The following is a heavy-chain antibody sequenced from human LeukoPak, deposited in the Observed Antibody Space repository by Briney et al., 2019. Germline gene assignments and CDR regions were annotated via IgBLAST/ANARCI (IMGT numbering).Heavy chain of an antibody. Sequence: GESLKISCKGSGYSFTSYWIGWVRQMPGKGLEWMGIIYPGDSDTRYSPSFQGQVTISADRSISTAYLQWSSLKASDTAMHYCARLLRYCSGGSCYPPHPDYWGQGTLVTVSS. V-gene: IGHV5-51*01. CDR3: ARLLRYCSGGSCYPPHPDY. CDR1: GYSFTSYW. CDR2: IYPGDSDT. D-gene: IGHD2-15*01. J-gene: IGHJ4*02.